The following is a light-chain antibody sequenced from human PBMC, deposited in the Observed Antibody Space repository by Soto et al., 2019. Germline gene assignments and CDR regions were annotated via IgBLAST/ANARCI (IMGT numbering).Light chain of an antibody. Sequence: QSALTQPASVSGSPGQSITISCTGTSSDVGSYNLVSWYQQHPGKAPKLVIYEDSKRPSGVSNRFSGSKSGNTASLTVSGLQAEDEADYYCCSYAGSSTFVVFGGGTKLTVL. CDR3: CSYAGSSTFVV. J-gene: IGLJ2*01. CDR2: EDS. CDR1: SSDVGSYNL. V-gene: IGLV2-23*02.